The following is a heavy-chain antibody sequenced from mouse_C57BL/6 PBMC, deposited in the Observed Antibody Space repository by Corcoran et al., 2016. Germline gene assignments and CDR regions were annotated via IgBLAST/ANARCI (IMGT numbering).Heavy chain of an antibody. J-gene: IGHJ2*01. V-gene: IGHV1-26*01. Sequence: EVQLQQSGPELVKPGASVKISCKASGYTFTDYYMNWVKQSHGKSLEWIGDINPNNGGTSYNQKFKGKATLTVDKSSSTAYMELRSLTSEDSAVYYCSPSYYGSSYGYWGQGTTLTVSS. CDR2: INPNNGGT. CDR1: GYTFTDYY. CDR3: SPSYYGSSYGY. D-gene: IGHD1-1*01.